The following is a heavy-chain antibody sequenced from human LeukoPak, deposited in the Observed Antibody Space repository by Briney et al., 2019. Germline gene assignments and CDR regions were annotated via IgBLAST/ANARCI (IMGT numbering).Heavy chain of an antibody. V-gene: IGHV4-30-2*01. CDR2: IYHSGST. D-gene: IGHD5-18*01. CDR3: ARGLRAGYSYGLYYFDY. Sequence: SSQTLSPTCTVSGGSISSGGYYWSWIRQPPGKGLEWIGYIYHSGSTYYNPSLKSRVTISVDRSKNQFSLKLSSVTAADTAVYYCARGLRAGYSYGLYYFDYWGQGTLVTVSS. CDR1: GGSISSGGYY. J-gene: IGHJ4*02.